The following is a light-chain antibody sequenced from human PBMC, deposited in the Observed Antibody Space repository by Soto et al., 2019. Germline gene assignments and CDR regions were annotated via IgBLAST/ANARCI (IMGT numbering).Light chain of an antibody. J-gene: IGLJ2*01. CDR3: SSYTSRSTLV. Sequence: QAASVSGSPGQSITISCTGTSSDVGGYNYVSWYQQHPGKAPKLMIYEVSNRPSGVSNRFSGSQSGNTASLTISGLQAEDEADYYCSSYTSRSTLVFGGGTKLTVL. CDR1: SSDVGGYNY. V-gene: IGLV2-14*01. CDR2: EVS.